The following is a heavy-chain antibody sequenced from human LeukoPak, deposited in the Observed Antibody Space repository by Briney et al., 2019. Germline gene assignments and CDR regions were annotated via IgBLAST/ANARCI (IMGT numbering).Heavy chain of an antibody. CDR3: ARVRRRGIAAAGNIDY. CDR1: GFTFSSYS. V-gene: IGHV3-30*03. Sequence: GSLRLSCAASGFTFSSYSMNWVRQAPGKGLEWVAVISYDGSNKYYADSVKGRFTISRDNSKNTLYLQMNSLRAEDTAVYYCARVRRRGIAAAGNIDYWGQGTLVTVSS. J-gene: IGHJ4*02. CDR2: ISYDGSNK. D-gene: IGHD6-13*01.